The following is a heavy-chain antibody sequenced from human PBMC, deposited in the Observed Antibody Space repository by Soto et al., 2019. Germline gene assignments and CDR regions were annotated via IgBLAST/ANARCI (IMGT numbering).Heavy chain of an antibody. CDR1: GLSFSGYY. V-gene: IGHV4-34*01. D-gene: IGHD4-17*01. J-gene: IGHJ5*02. CDR3: ARHYGAFDP. Sequence: SETLSLTCAVYGLSFSGYYWSWIRQPPGKGLEWIGEINHSGSTNYNPSLKSRVTISVDTSKNQFSLKLSSVTAADTAIYYCARHYGAFDPWGQGTLVTVSS. CDR2: INHSGST.